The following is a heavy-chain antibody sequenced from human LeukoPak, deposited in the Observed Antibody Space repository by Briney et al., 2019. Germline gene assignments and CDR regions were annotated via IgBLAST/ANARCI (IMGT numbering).Heavy chain of an antibody. V-gene: IGHV4-59*08. D-gene: IGHD6-19*01. J-gene: IGHJ4*02. CDR1: GGSMSPYH. CDR3: ARAVSGRFDY. CDR2: IYYSGST. Sequence: SETLSLTCTVSGGSMSPYHWGWIRQPPGKGLEWTGYIYYSGSTNYNPSLNSRVTISVDTSKNQFSLRLSSVTAADTAIYYCARAVSGRFDYWGQGTPVTVSS.